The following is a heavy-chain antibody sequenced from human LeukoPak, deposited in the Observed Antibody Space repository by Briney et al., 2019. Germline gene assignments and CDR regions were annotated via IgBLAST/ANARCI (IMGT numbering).Heavy chain of an antibody. CDR2: ISWNSGSI. CDR1: GFTFDDYA. D-gene: IGHD4-23*01. V-gene: IGHV3-9*01. Sequence: PGRSLRLSCAASGFTFDDYAMHWVRQAPGKGLEWVSGISWNSGSIGYADSVKGRFTISRDNAKNSLYLQMNSLRAEDTALYYCAKDNRPAMVVTHFDYWGQGTLVTVSS. CDR3: AKDNRPAMVVTHFDY. J-gene: IGHJ4*02.